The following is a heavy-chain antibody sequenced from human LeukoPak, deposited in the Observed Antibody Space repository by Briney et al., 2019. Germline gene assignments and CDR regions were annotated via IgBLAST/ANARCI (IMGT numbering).Heavy chain of an antibody. Sequence: SETLSLTCTVSGGSISSGDYYWSWIRQSPGKGLEWIGYIYYSGSTYYNPSLKSRVTISVDTSKNQFSLKLSSVTAADTAVYYCARARQGYSSSWYGWFDPWGQGTLVTVSS. D-gene: IGHD6-13*01. J-gene: IGHJ5*02. V-gene: IGHV4-30-4*08. CDR1: GGSISSGDYY. CDR2: IYYSGST. CDR3: ARARQGYSSSWYGWFDP.